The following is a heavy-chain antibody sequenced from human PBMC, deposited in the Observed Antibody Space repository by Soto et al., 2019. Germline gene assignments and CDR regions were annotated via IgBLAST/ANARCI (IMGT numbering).Heavy chain of an antibody. CDR2: ISWNSGSI. V-gene: IGHV3-9*01. CDR3: AKGREYSGYDKDLYYYYYMDV. J-gene: IGHJ6*03. CDR1: GFTFYDYA. Sequence: PGGSLRLSCAASGFTFYDYAMHWVRQAPGKGLEWVSGISWNSGSIGYADSVKGRFTISRDNAKNSLYLQMNSLRAEDTALYYCAKGREYSGYDKDLYYYYYMDVWGKGTTVTVSS. D-gene: IGHD5-12*01.